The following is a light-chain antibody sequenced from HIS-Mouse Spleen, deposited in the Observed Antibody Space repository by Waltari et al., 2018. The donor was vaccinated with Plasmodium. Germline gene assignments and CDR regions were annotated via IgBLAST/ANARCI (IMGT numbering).Light chain of an antibody. Sequence: SYELTQPPSVSVSPGQTARITCSGDALPKKYAYWYQQKSGQAPVRVIYEDSKRPPGIPGGFSGSSSGTMATWTISGAQVEDEADYYCYSTDSSGNHRVFGGGTKLTVL. CDR2: EDS. J-gene: IGLJ3*02. CDR1: ALPKKY. V-gene: IGLV3-10*01. CDR3: YSTDSSGNHRV.